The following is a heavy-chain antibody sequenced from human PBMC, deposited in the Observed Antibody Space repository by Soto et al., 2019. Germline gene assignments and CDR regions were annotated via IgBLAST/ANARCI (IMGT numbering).Heavy chain of an antibody. Sequence: GGSLRLSCAASGGTFSSYAMSWVRQAPGKGLEWVSVISGSGGSTHYADSVKGRSTISRDDSKNTLFLQMNSLRAEDTAVYYCATAKLLLPWLFDYWGQGALVTVSS. CDR2: ISGSGGST. CDR1: GGTFSSYA. J-gene: IGHJ4*02. CDR3: ATAKLLLPWLFDY. V-gene: IGHV3-23*01. D-gene: IGHD2-15*01.